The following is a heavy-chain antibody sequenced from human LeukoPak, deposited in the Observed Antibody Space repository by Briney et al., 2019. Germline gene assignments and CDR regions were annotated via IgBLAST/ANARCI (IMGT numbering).Heavy chain of an antibody. CDR1: GFTFSSCS. V-gene: IGHV3-21*01. J-gene: IGHJ4*02. CDR3: ARVTLTGYYAFDN. D-gene: IGHD3-9*01. CDR2: ISSSSIYI. Sequence: RPGGSLRLSCAASGFTFSSCSMNWVRQAPGKGLEWVSSISSSSIYIYYADSVKGRFTISRDTAKSSLFLQMNSLRAEDTAMYYCARVTLTGYYAFDNWGQGTLVTVSS.